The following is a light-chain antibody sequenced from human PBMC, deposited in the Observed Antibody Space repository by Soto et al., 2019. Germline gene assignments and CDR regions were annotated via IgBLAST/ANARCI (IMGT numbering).Light chain of an antibody. CDR1: GSTIGAGYD. V-gene: IGLV1-40*01. CDR3: QSYDSSLSVV. Sequence: QSVLTQPPSVSGAPGQRVTISCTGSGSTIGAGYDVHWYQQLPGTAPRLLIYDNTNRPSGVPDRFSGSKSGTSASLAISGLQAEDEADYYCQSYDSSLSVVFGGGTKGTVL. J-gene: IGLJ2*01. CDR2: DNT.